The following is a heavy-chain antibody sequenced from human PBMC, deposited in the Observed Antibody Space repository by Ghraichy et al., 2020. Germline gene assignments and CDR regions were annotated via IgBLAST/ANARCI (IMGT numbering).Heavy chain of an antibody. J-gene: IGHJ4*02. CDR3: ARVPPGYSSGWSFDY. Sequence: ASVKVSCKASGYTFTSYAMHWVRQAPGQRLEWMGWINAGNGNTKYSQKFQGRVTITRDTSASTAYMELSSLRSEDTAVYYCARVPPGYSSGWSFDYWGQGTLVTVSS. CDR1: GYTFTSYA. CDR2: INAGNGNT. D-gene: IGHD6-19*01. V-gene: IGHV1-3*01.